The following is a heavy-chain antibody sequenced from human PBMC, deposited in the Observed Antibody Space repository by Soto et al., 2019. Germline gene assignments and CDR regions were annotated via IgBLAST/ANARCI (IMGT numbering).Heavy chain of an antibody. V-gene: IGHV3-15*01. D-gene: IGHD3-3*01. CDR2: IKSRSDGGAT. Sequence: EVQLVESGGDLVKPGGSLRLSCATSGFIFSNVWMNWVRQAPGKGLEWVGRIKSRSDGGATDLAAPVNGRFTISRDDSKDTLYLQMKSLKSEDTAVYDCTAIDYGVLSGSGDGFDVWGQGTLVTVSS. J-gene: IGHJ3*01. CDR3: TAIDYGVLSGSGDGFDV. CDR1: GFIFSNVW.